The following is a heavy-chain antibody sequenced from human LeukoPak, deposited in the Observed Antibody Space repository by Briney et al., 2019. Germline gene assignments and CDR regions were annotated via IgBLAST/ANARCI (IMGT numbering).Heavy chain of an antibody. V-gene: IGHV1-2*02. CDR3: ARDRHPDY. D-gene: IGHD6-6*01. CDR2: INPNSGGT. Sequence: GASVKVSCKTSGYTFTGYYILWVRQAPGQGLEWMGWINPNSGGTNYAQKFQGRVTMTRDASISTAFMELSSLISDDTAVYYCARDRHPDYWGQGTLVTVSS. CDR1: GYTFTGYY. J-gene: IGHJ4*02.